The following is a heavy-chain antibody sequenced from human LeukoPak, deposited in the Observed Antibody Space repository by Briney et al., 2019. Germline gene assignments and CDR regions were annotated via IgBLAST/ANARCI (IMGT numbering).Heavy chain of an antibody. CDR2: MNPNSGNT. Sequence: GASVKVSCKASGYTFTSDDINWVRQATGQGREWMGWMNPNSGNTGYAQKFQGRVTMTRNTSISTAYMELSSLRSEDTAVYYCATDQLLWFGELLPMHYYYYGMDVWGQGTTVTVSS. CDR3: ATDQLLWFGELLPMHYYYYGMDV. J-gene: IGHJ6*02. CDR1: GYTFTSDD. V-gene: IGHV1-8*01. D-gene: IGHD3-10*01.